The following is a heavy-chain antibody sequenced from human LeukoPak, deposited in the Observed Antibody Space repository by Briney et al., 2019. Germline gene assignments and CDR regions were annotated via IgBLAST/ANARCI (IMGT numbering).Heavy chain of an antibody. CDR1: GYSISSGYY. Sequence: SETLSLTCTVSGYSISSGYYWGWLRQPPGKGLEWIGNIFHSGSTYYNPSLKSRVTISVDTSKNQFSLKRTSVTAADTAVYYCARVVSMTMIVVIPLYFDYWGQGTLVTVSS. V-gene: IGHV4-38-2*02. CDR2: IFHSGST. J-gene: IGHJ4*02. D-gene: IGHD3-22*01. CDR3: ARVVSMTMIVVIPLYFDY.